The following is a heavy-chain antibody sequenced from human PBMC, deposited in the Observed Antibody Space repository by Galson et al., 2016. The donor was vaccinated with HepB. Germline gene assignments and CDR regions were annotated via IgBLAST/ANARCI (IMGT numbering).Heavy chain of an antibody. V-gene: IGHV1-18*01. D-gene: IGHD3-3*01. J-gene: IGHJ6*04. CDR1: GYIFSSYG. CDR2: ISAYNGNT. CDR3: ARHLNVYDLWSGPYYYGLDV. Sequence: SVKVSCKASGYIFSSYGISWVRQAPGQGLEWMGWISAYNGNTNYAQKLQGRVTVTTDTSTSTAYMELGSLRSDEAAVYYCARHLNVYDLWSGPYYYGLDVWGKATTVTVSA.